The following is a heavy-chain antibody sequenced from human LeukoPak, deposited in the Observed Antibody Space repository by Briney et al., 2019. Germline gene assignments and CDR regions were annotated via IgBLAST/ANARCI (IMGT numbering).Heavy chain of an antibody. CDR1: GFTFSSYA. D-gene: IGHD3-10*01. V-gene: IGHV3-23*01. CDR2: ISGSGGST. Sequence: GGSLRLSCAASGFTFSSYAMSWVRQAPGKGLEWVSAISGSGGSTYYADSVKGRFTISRDNAKNSLYLQMNSLRAEDTAVYYCVVGYGSGSYNYWGQGTLVTVSS. CDR3: VVGYGSGSYNY. J-gene: IGHJ4*02.